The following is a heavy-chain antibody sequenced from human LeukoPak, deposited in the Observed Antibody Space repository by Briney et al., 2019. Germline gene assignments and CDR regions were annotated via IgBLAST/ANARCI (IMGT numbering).Heavy chain of an antibody. D-gene: IGHD3-10*01. V-gene: IGHV3-64*01. Sequence: PGGSLRLSCAASGFTFSSFPMHWVRQVPGKGLEYVSAISSTGETSYYANSVKDRLTISRDNSKNTLYLQMGSLRAEDMAVYYCARVMSGSGGKYFDYWGQGTLVTVSS. CDR3: ARVMSGSGGKYFDY. CDR1: GFTFSSFP. CDR2: ISSTGETS. J-gene: IGHJ4*02.